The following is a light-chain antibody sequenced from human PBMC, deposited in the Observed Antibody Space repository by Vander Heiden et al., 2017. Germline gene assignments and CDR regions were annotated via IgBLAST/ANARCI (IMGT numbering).Light chain of an antibody. J-gene: IGLJ2*01. Sequence: SYVLTQPPSVSVAPGQTARITCGGNNIGSKTVHWYQQKPGQAPVLVVYDDGDRPSGIPERFSGSNSGNTATLTIRRVEAGNEADYYCQVWDSSSDHVVFGGGTKLTVL. V-gene: IGLV3-21*02. CDR2: DDG. CDR3: QVWDSSSDHVV. CDR1: NIGSKT.